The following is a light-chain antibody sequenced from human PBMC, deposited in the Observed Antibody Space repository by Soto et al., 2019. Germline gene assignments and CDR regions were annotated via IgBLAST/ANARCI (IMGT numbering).Light chain of an antibody. Sequence: QSVLTQPASVSGSPGQSITISCTGTTSDIGGYNYVSWYQKLPGKAPKLMIYEVSNRPSGVSNRFSGSKSGNTASLTISGLQAEDEADYYCSSYTTNSTRVFGGGTKVTVL. CDR2: EVS. CDR3: SSYTTNSTRV. J-gene: IGLJ3*02. V-gene: IGLV2-14*01. CDR1: TSDIGGYNY.